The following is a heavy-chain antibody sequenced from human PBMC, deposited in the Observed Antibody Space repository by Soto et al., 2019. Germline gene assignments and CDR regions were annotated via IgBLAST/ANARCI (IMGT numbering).Heavy chain of an antibody. V-gene: IGHV1-58*01. CDR1: GFTFTNSA. J-gene: IGHJ6*02. Sequence: QMQLVQSGPEVKKPGTSVKVSCKASGFTFTNSAVQWVRQARGQRLEWIGWIVVGSGNTNYAQKFQERVTINRDMSTGTVYIEVSSLRSEDTTVYYCPAGWLRCSELFPQPYYTMDVWGQGAMVSVS. D-gene: IGHD3-10*02. CDR2: IVVGSGNT. CDR3: PAGWLRCSELFPQPYYTMDV.